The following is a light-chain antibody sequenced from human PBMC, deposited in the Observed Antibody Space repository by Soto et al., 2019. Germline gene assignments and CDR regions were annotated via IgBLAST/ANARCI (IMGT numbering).Light chain of an antibody. Sequence: DILLTQSPASLSASLGERVTITCRASQGFSNYLAWYQQKPGQAPRLLIYVASRRHSGLPARFSGSGSGTEFTLTISSLHSEDFATYYCQQHNSCPLTFGGGTKVDIK. CDR1: QGFSNY. CDR2: VAS. V-gene: IGKV1-9*01. J-gene: IGKJ4*01. CDR3: QQHNSCPLT.